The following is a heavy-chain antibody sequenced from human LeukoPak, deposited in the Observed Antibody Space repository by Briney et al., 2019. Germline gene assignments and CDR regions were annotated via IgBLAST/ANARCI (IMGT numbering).Heavy chain of an antibody. CDR2: ISYDGSNK. V-gene: IGHV3-30*18. CDR1: GFTFSSYG. D-gene: IGHD3-3*01. Sequence: GGSLRLSCAASGFTFSSYGMHWVRQAPGNGLEWVAVISYDGSNKYYADSVKGRFTISRDNSKNTLYLQMNSLRAEGAAVYYCAKVGLRFLEWFGFDPWGQGTLVTVSS. CDR3: AKVGLRFLEWFGFDP. J-gene: IGHJ5*02.